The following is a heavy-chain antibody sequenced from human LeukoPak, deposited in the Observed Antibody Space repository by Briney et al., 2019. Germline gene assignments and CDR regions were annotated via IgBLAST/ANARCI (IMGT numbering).Heavy chain of an antibody. Sequence: GESLKISCKGSGYSFTSYWIGWVRQMPGKGLEWMGIIYPGDSDTRYSPSFQGQVTISADKSISTAYLQWSSLKASDTAMYHCARHKVPMTTVTNFDYWGQGTLVTVSS. CDR3: ARHKVPMTTVTNFDY. D-gene: IGHD4-17*01. CDR2: IYPGDSDT. J-gene: IGHJ4*02. V-gene: IGHV5-51*01. CDR1: GYSFTSYW.